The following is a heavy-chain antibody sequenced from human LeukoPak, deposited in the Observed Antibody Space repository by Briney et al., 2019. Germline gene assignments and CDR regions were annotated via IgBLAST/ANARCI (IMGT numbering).Heavy chain of an antibody. D-gene: IGHD5-12*01. CDR1: GGTFSSYA. J-gene: IGHJ6*03. CDR2: IIPIFGTA. CDR3: AREVRGVATIYYYYMDV. Sequence: SVKVSCKASGGTFSSYAISWVRQAPGQGLEWMGGIIPIFGTANYAQKFQGRVTITADESTSTAYMELSSLRSEDTAVYYCAREVRGVATIYYYYMDVWGKGTTVTVSS. V-gene: IGHV1-69*01.